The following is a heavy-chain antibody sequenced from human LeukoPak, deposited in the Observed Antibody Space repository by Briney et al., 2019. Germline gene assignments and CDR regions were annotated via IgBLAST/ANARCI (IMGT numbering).Heavy chain of an antibody. CDR3: ARLRGDGYTDIPYYFDY. CDR2: IIPIFGTA. CDR1: GGTFSSYA. V-gene: IGHV1-69*13. J-gene: IGHJ4*02. D-gene: IGHD5-24*01. Sequence: SVKVSCKASGGTFSSYAISWVRQAPGQGLEWMGGIIPIFGTANYAQKFQGRVTITADESTSTAYMELSSLKASDTAMYYCARLRGDGYTDIPYYFDYWGQGTLVTVSS.